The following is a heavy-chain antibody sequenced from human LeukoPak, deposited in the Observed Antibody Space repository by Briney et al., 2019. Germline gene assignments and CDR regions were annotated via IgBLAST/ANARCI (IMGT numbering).Heavy chain of an antibody. CDR1: GFTFSSYA. Sequence: PGGSLRLSCAASGFTFSSYAMHWVRQAPGKGLEWVAVISYDGSNKYYADSVKGRFTISRDNSKNTLYLQMNSLRAEDMAVYYCAALDIVVVPAAVATPGDYWGQGTLVTVSS. D-gene: IGHD2-2*01. CDR3: AALDIVVVPAAVATPGDY. CDR2: ISYDGSNK. J-gene: IGHJ4*02. V-gene: IGHV3-30*04.